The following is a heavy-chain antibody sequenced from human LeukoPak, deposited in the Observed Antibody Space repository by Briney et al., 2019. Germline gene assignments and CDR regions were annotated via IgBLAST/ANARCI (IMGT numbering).Heavy chain of an antibody. CDR1: GYTFTGYY. V-gene: IGHV1-2*02. CDR3: ARTGLSGSYYIDY. Sequence: GASVKVSCKASGYTFTGYYMHWVRQAPGQGLEWMGWINPNSGGTNYAQKFQGRVTMTRDTSISTAYMELSRLRSDDTAVYYCARTGLSGSYYIDYWGQGTLVTVSS. J-gene: IGHJ4*02. D-gene: IGHD3-10*01. CDR2: INPNSGGT.